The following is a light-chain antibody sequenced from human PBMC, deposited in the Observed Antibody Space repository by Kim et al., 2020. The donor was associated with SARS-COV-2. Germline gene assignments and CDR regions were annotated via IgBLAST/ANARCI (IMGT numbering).Light chain of an antibody. V-gene: IGKV3-11*01. CDR3: QQRSNWPLT. Sequence: EIVLTQSPATLSLSPGERATLSCRASQSVSSYLAWYQQKPGQAPRLLIYAASNRATGIPARFSGSGSGTEFTLTISSLEPEDFAVYYCQQRSNWPLTFGGGTKVDIK. J-gene: IGKJ4*01. CDR1: QSVSSY. CDR2: AAS.